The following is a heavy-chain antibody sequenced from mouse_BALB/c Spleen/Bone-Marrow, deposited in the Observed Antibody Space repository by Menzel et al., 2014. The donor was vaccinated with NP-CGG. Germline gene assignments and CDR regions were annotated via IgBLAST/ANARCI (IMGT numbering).Heavy chain of an antibody. J-gene: IGHJ4*01. V-gene: IGHV4-1*02. CDR1: GFDFXRYW. D-gene: IGHD1-1*01. CDR3: ARLGYYGMMAF. CDR2: INPESSTI. Sequence: EVQGVESGGGPVQPGGSLKLSCAVSGFDFXRYWMSWVRQAPGKGLEWIGEINPESSTINYTPSLKDKFIISRDNAKDTLYLQMSKVRSEDTALYYCARLGYYGMMAFWGQGTSVTVSS.